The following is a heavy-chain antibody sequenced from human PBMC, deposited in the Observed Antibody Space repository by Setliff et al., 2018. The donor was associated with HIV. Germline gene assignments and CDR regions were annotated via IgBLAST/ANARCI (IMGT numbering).Heavy chain of an antibody. CDR3: TKDGLAAGARAFDI. CDR2: ISGYNGNT. Sequence: ASVKVSCKASGYTFSSYGISWVRQAPGQGLQWVGWISGYNGNTHYAQNVQGRVTMTTDTSTNTDYMDLRSLRSDDTAVYYCTKDGLAAGARAFDIWGQGTMVTVSS. D-gene: IGHD6-13*01. J-gene: IGHJ3*02. CDR1: GYTFSSYG. V-gene: IGHV1-18*01.